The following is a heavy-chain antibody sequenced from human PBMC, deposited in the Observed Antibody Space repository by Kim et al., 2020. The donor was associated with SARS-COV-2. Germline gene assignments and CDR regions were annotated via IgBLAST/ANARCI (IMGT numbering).Heavy chain of an antibody. CDR1: GDSVSSNSAA. V-gene: IGHV6-1*01. CDR2: TYYRSKWYN. CDR3: ARDPVYYYGSGGYYFDY. D-gene: IGHD3-10*01. J-gene: IGHJ4*02. Sequence: SQTLSLTCAISGDSVSSNSAAWNWIRQSPSRGLEWLGRTYYRSKWYNDYAVSVKSRITINPDTSKNQFSLQLNSVTPEDTAVYYCARDPVYYYGSGGYYFDYWGQGTLVTVSS.